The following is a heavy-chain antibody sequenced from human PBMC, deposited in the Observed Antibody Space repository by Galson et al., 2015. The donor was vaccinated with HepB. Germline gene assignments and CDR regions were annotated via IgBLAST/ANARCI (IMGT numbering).Heavy chain of an antibody. CDR2: IYYSGST. V-gene: IGHV4-39*07. CDR3: ARDLQGVSSGVRGGAYQLLYDGGD. Sequence: LSLTCTVSGGSISSSSYYWGWIRQPPGKGLEWIGSIYYSGSTYYNPSLKSRVTISVDTSKNQFSLKLSSVTAADTAVYYCARDLQGVSSGVRGGAYQLLYDGGDWGQGTLVTVSS. J-gene: IGHJ4*02. D-gene: IGHD2-2*02. CDR1: GGSISSSSYY.